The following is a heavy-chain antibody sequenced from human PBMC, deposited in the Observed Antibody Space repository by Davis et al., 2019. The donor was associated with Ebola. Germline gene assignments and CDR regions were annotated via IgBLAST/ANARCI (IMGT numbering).Heavy chain of an antibody. CDR1: GGSMRSSSYY. V-gene: IGHV4-39*01. CDR2: IYSSGSI. CDR3: VRPTDCSGGSCYFDC. Sequence: SETLSLTCSVSGGSMRSSSYYCGWIRQSPGKGLEWIGSIYSSGSIYYNPSLKSRVTIVEDTSKNQFSLQVTSVTAADTAVYYCVRPTDCSGGSCYFDCWGQGTLVIVSS. J-gene: IGHJ4*02. D-gene: IGHD2-15*01.